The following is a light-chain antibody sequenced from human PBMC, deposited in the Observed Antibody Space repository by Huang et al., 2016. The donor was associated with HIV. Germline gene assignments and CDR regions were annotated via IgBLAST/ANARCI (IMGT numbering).Light chain of an antibody. CDR1: QSVGNY. CDR3: QQRSSGVT. Sequence: IVLTQSPATLSWYPGERVTLSCRASQSVGNYIAWYQQHHGQSPKLLIYDTSTRATGTPVRFSGSGSGTDFTLTISSLESEDFAVYYCQQRSSGVTFGGGTKV. J-gene: IGKJ4*01. CDR2: DTS. V-gene: IGKV3-11*01.